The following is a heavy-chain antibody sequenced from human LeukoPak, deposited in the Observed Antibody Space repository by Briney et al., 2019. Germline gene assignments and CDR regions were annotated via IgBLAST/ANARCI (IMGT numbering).Heavy chain of an antibody. CDR2: SSGSGGST. J-gene: IGHJ4*02. Sequence: GGSLRLTCAASGFTFSSYAMSWVRQPPGKGLEWVSASSGSGGSTYYADSVKGRFTISRDNSKNTLYLQMNSLRAEDTAVYYCAKRGSGWAIDYWGQGTLVTVSS. D-gene: IGHD6-19*01. CDR3: AKRGSGWAIDY. CDR1: GFTFSSYA. V-gene: IGHV3-23*01.